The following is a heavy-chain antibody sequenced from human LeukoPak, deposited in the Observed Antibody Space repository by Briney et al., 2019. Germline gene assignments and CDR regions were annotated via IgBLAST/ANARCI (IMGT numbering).Heavy chain of an antibody. CDR2: ISAYNGHT. D-gene: IGHD2-2*01. J-gene: IGHJ1*01. V-gene: IGHV1-18*01. CDR3: ARDRARSAMAREFQH. Sequence: ASVKVSCKASGYSFTSYGFSWVRQAPGQGLEWMGWISAYNGHTEYAQKFRGRVTMTTDTSTSTAYMELRSLRSDDTAVYFCARDRARSAMAREFQHWGQGTQVTVSS. CDR1: GYSFTSYG.